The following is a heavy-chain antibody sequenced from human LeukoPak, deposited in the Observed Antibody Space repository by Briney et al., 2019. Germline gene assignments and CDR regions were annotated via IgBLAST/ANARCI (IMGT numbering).Heavy chain of an antibody. CDR1: GFTFSSDS. J-gene: IGHJ4*01. CDR3: ARDTSGSSATTFFDL. Sequence: GGSLRLSCVASGFTFSSDSMNWVRQAPGKEMEWVSYIDSTSRYIYYADSVKGRFTISRDNAKKSLYLQMNSLRAEDTALYYCARDTSGSSATTFFDLRGHGVLVTVSS. D-gene: IGHD3-10*01. CDR2: IDSTSRYI. V-gene: IGHV3-21*01.